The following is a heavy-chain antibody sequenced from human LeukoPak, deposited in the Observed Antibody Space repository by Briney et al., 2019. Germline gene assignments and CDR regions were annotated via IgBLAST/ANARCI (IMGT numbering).Heavy chain of an antibody. J-gene: IGHJ4*02. V-gene: IGHV4-59*01. CDR2: IYYSGST. CDR1: GGSISSYY. Sequence: PSETLSLTCTVSGGSISSYYWSWIRQPPGKGLEWIGYIYYSGSTNYNPSLKSRVTISVDTSKDQFSLKLSSVTAADTAVYYCASSDSSGYYDNWGQGTLVTVSS. CDR3: ASSDSSGYYDN. D-gene: IGHD3-22*01.